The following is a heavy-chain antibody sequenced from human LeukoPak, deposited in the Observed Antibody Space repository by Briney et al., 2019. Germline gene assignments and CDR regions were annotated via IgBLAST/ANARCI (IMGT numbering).Heavy chain of an antibody. CDR2: LYSGGST. CDR1: GSTVSRNY. CDR3: ARDRHRSCGADCYFGY. D-gene: IGHD2-21*01. J-gene: IGHJ4*02. Sequence: GGSQTLSCAASGSTVSRNYMSWARQAPGKGLEWVSVLYSGGSTYYADSVKGRFTISRDNSKNTLYLQMNNLRAEDTAVYYCARDRHRSCGADCYFGYWGQGTLVTVSS. V-gene: IGHV3-66*01.